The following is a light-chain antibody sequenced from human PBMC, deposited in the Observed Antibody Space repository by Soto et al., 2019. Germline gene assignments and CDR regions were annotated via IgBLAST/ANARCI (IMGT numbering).Light chain of an antibody. CDR2: GAS. CDR1: QSVSSNY. V-gene: IGKV3-20*01. J-gene: IGKJ1*01. CDR3: QQYGSSPWT. Sequence: EIVLTQSPGTLSLSPGERATLSCRASQSVSSNYVAWYQQKPGQTPRPLIDGASSRATGIPDRFSGSGAGTDFTLTISRLESEDFAVYYCQQYGSSPWTFGQGTKVETK.